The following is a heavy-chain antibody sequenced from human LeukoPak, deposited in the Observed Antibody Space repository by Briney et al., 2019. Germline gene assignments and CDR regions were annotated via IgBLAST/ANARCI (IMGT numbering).Heavy chain of an antibody. J-gene: IGHJ4*02. D-gene: IGHD1-7*01. Sequence: GGSLRLSCAASGFTFSTYAIHWVREVPGKGLEWVAVISDDGNNKYYPDSVKGRFTISRDNSKNTLYLQMNSLRPEDTAVYYCARDIRTTYFDYWGQGTLVTVSS. CDR3: ARDIRTTYFDY. V-gene: IGHV3-30-3*01. CDR1: GFTFSTYA. CDR2: ISDDGNNK.